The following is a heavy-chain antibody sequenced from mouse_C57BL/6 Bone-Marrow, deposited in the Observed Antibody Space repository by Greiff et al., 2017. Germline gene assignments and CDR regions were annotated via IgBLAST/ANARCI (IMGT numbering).Heavy chain of an antibody. Sequence: EVQLQQSGPELVKPGASVKISCKASGYTFTDYYMNWVKQSHGKSLEWIGDINPNNGGTSYNQKFKGKATLTVDKSSSTAYMELRSLTSEDSAVDYCAREALFITTVVGAMDYWGQGTSVTVSS. CDR3: AREALFITTVVGAMDY. V-gene: IGHV1-26*01. CDR1: GYTFTDYY. D-gene: IGHD1-1*01. J-gene: IGHJ4*01. CDR2: INPNNGGT.